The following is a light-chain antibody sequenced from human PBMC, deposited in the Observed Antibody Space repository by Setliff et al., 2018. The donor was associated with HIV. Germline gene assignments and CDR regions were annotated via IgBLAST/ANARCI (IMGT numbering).Light chain of an antibody. Sequence: QSALTQPASVSGSPGQSITISCTGTSSDVGGYNYVSWYQQHPGKAPKLMIYEVSNRPSGVSNRFSGSKSGNTASLTISGLQAEDEAGYYCSSYTGTSTLVFGTGTKVTVL. J-gene: IGLJ1*01. V-gene: IGLV2-14*01. CDR3: SSYTGTSTLV. CDR2: EVS. CDR1: SSDVGGYNY.